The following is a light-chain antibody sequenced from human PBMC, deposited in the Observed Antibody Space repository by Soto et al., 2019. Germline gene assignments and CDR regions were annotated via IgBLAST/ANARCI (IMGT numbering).Light chain of an antibody. V-gene: IGLV2-14*01. CDR2: EVS. J-gene: IGLJ3*02. Sequence: QSVLTQPASVSGSPGQSITISCTGTSSDVGAYNYVSWYRHLPDKAPKLMIFEVSNRPSGVSDRFSGSKSGNTASLTISGLQAEDEADYYCCSYTRSNTLVFGGGTKLTVL. CDR1: SSDVGAYNY. CDR3: CSYTRSNTLV.